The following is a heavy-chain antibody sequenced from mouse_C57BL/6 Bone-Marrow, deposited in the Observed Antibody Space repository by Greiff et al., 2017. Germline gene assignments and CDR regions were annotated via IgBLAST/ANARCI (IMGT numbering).Heavy chain of an antibody. J-gene: IGHJ1*03. CDR2: IYPSDSET. CDR1: GYTFTGYW. V-gene: IGHV1-61*01. D-gene: IGHD1-1*01. CDR3: ARPNYYGSSPFGV. Sequence: QVQLQQPGAELVRPGSSVKLSCKASGYTFTGYWMDWVKQRPGQGLEWIGNIYPSDSETHYNQKFKDKATLTVDKSSSTAYMQLSSLTSEDSAVYYCARPNYYGSSPFGVWGTGTTVTVSS.